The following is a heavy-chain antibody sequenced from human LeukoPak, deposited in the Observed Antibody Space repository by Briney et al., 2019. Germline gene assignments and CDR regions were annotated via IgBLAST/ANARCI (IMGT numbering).Heavy chain of an antibody. D-gene: IGHD6-13*01. J-gene: IGHJ5*02. CDR2: ISAYNGNT. CDR3: ARVRMAAAGLGRFDP. V-gene: IGHV1-18*01. Sequence: ASVKVSCKASGYTFTSYGISWVRQAPGQGLEWMVWISAYNGNTNYAQKLQGRVTMTTDTSTSTAYMELRSLRSDDTAVYYCARVRMAAAGLGRFDPWGQGTLVTVSS. CDR1: GYTFTSYG.